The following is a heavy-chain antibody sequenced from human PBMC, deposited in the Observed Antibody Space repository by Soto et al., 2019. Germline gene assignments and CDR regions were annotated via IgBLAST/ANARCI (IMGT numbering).Heavy chain of an antibody. V-gene: IGHV4-31*03. D-gene: IGHD2-15*01. CDR3: ARDPLTIGGGGFDY. Sequence: QVQLQESGPGLVKPSQTLSLTCTVSGGSISSGGYYWTWIHQHPGKGLEWIGYIYYSGGTDYNPSLKSRLNISLDTSKNQFSLELNSVTAADTAVYYCARDPLTIGGGGFDYWGQGTLVSVSS. J-gene: IGHJ4*02. CDR1: GGSISSGGYY. CDR2: IYYSGGT.